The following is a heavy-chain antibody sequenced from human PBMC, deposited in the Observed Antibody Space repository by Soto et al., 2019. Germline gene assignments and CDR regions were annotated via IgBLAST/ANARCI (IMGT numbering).Heavy chain of an antibody. J-gene: IGHJ6*02. D-gene: IGHD5-18*01. CDR2: IYYSGST. Sequence: PSETLSLTCTVSGGSISSYYWSWIRQPPGKGLEWIGYIYYSGSTNYNPSLKSRVTISVDTSKNQFSLKLSSVTAADTAAYYCARGGGYSYGYPGEGYYYYGMDVWGQGTTVTVSS. CDR3: ARGGGYSYGYPGEGYYYYGMDV. V-gene: IGHV4-59*01. CDR1: GGSISSYY.